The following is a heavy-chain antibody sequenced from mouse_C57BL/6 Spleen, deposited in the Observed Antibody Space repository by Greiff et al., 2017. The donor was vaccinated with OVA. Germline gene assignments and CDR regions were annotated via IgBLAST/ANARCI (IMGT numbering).Heavy chain of an antibody. D-gene: IGHD2-3*01. CDR1: GYTFTSYD. CDR2: IYPRDGST. Sequence: VQVVESGPELVKPGASVKLSCKASGYTFTSYDINWVKQRPGQGLEWIGWIYPRDGSTKYNEKFKGKATLTVDTSSSTAYMELHSLTSEDSAVYFCASDGYSGGAYWGQGTLVTVSA. J-gene: IGHJ3*01. V-gene: IGHV1-85*01. CDR3: ASDGYSGGAY.